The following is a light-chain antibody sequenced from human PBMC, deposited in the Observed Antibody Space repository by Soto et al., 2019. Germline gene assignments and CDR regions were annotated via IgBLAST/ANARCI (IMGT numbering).Light chain of an antibody. CDR2: DVS. CDR3: TSYTSSSGYV. J-gene: IGLJ1*01. Sequence: QSALAQPVSVSGSPGQSITMSCTGPSSDVGAYNYVYWYRQHPGKAPKLIIYDVSNRPSGVSNRFSGSKSGNTASLIISGLQAEDEADYYCTSYTSSSGYVFGTGTKVTVL. CDR1: SSDVGAYNY. V-gene: IGLV2-14*01.